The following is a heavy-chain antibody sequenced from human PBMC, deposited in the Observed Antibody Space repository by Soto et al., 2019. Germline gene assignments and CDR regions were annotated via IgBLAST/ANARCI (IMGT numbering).Heavy chain of an antibody. CDR1: GGTFSSYA. J-gene: IGHJ5*02. CDR2: IIPIFGTA. D-gene: IGHD2-15*01. CDR3: AREALSCSGGSCLGDFKWFDP. Sequence: SVKVSCKASGGTFSSYAISWVRQAPGQGLEWMGGIIPIFGTANYAQKFQGRVTITADESTSTAYMELSSLRSEDTAVYYCAREALSCSGGSCLGDFKWFDPWGQGTLVTVS. V-gene: IGHV1-69*13.